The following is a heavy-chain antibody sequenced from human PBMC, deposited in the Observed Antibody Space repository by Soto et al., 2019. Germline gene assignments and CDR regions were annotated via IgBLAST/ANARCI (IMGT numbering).Heavy chain of an antibody. CDR3: ARMLADGYHL. CDR1: GGSFSGYY. J-gene: IGHJ4*02. V-gene: IGHV4-34*01. CDR2: INHSGST. D-gene: IGHD2-2*01. Sequence: SETLSLTCAVYGGSFSGYYWSWIRQPPGKGLEWIGEINHSGSTNYNPSLKSRVTISVDTSKNQFSLKLSSVTAADTAVYYCARMLADGYHLWGQGTL.